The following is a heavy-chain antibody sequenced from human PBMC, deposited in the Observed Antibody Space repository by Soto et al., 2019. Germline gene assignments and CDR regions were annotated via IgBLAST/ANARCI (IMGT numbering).Heavy chain of an antibody. D-gene: IGHD3-3*01. J-gene: IGHJ4*02. Sequence: ASVKVSCKASGYDFERFPISWVRQARGQGLEWMGLISPYSGSRYYAEKFQGRVTMTTDTSTSTAYMELRSLRSEDTAVYYCARVLRFLEWLSSAPSFDYWGQGTLVTVSS. CDR1: GYDFERFP. CDR2: ISPYSGSR. V-gene: IGHV1-18*04. CDR3: ARVLRFLEWLSSAPSFDY.